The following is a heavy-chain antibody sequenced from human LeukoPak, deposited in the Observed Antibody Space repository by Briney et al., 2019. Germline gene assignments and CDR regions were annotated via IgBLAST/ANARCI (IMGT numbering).Heavy chain of an antibody. J-gene: IGHJ4*02. CDR3: AKRIQSAMATGY. V-gene: IGHV3-23*01. D-gene: IGHD5-18*01. CDR2: INGSGGST. CDR1: GFTFSSYA. Sequence: GGSLRLSCAASGFTFSSYAMSWVPQAPGKGLEWVSDINGSGGSTYYADSVKGRFTISRDNSKNTLYLQMNSLRAEDTAVYYCAKRIQSAMATGYWGQGTLVTVSS.